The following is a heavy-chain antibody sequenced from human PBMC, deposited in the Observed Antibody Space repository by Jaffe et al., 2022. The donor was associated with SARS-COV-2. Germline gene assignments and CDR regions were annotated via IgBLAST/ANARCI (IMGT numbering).Heavy chain of an antibody. CDR1: GFTFSSYA. V-gene: IGHV3-30-3*01. CDR3: ARVTVKWELLRPDAFDI. CDR2: ISYDGSNK. J-gene: IGHJ3*02. Sequence: QVQLVESGGGVVQPGRSLRLSCAASGFTFSSYAMHWVRQAPGKGLEWVAVISYDGSNKYYADSVKGRFTISRDNSKNTLYLQMNSLRAEDTAVYYCARVTVKWELLRPDAFDIWGQGTMVTVSS. D-gene: IGHD1-26*01.